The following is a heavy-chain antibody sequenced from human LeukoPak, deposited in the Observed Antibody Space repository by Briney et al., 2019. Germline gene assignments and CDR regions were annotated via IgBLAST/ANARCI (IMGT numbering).Heavy chain of an antibody. Sequence: GGSLRLSCVGSGFTFSSYGMHWVRQAPGKGLEWVAVTSFHGSDKKYVDSVKGRFTISRDNAKNSLYLQMNSLRAEDTAVYYCAREERRFDWLLYWDYWGQGTLVTVSS. CDR3: AREERRFDWLLYWDY. D-gene: IGHD3-9*01. J-gene: IGHJ4*02. CDR1: GFTFSSYG. V-gene: IGHV3-30*03. CDR2: TSFHGSDK.